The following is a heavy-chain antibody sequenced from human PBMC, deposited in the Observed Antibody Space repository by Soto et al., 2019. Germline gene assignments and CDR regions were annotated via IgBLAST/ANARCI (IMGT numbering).Heavy chain of an antibody. CDR2: VYYSGST. J-gene: IGHJ6*03. CDR1: GGSISSYY. D-gene: IGHD3-3*01. CDR3: ARGGFGVVMKGPYYYYMDV. Sequence: QVQLQESGPGLVKPSETLSLTCTVSGGSISSYYWSWIRQPPGKGLEWIGYVYYSGSTNYNPSRKSRLTTSVDTSDDQFSLKLSSVTAADTAVYYCARGGFGVVMKGPYYYYMDVWGKGTTVTVSS. V-gene: IGHV4-59*01.